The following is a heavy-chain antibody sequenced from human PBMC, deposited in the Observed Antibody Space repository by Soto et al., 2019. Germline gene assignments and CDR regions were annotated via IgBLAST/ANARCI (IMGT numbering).Heavy chain of an antibody. CDR1: GFTFSSYG. Sequence: PGGSLRLSCAASGFTFSSYGMHWVRQAPDKGLEWVAVIWYDGSNKYYADSVKGRFTISRDNSKNTLYLQMNSLRAEDTAVYYCARDPVNYYDSSGYYLNWFAPWGQGTLVTVSS. V-gene: IGHV3-33*01. CDR2: IWYDGSNK. D-gene: IGHD3-22*01. CDR3: ARDPVNYYDSSGYYLNWFAP. J-gene: IGHJ5*02.